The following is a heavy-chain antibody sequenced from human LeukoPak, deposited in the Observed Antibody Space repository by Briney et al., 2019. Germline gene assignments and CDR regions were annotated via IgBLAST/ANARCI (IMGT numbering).Heavy chain of an antibody. CDR3: AKRGVVIRVFLVGFHKEAYYFDS. CDR2: ISDSGGRT. Sequence: PGGSLRLSCAVSEITLSNYGMSWVRQAPGKGLEWVAGISDSGGRTNYADSVKGRFTISRDNPKNTLYLQMNSLRAEDTAVYFCAKRGVVIRVFLVGFHKEAYYFDSWGQGALVTVSS. J-gene: IGHJ4*02. D-gene: IGHD3-10*01. CDR1: EITLSNYG. V-gene: IGHV3-23*01.